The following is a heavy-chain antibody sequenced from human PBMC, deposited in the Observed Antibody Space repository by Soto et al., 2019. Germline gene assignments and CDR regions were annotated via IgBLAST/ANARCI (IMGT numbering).Heavy chain of an antibody. J-gene: IGHJ6*02. Sequence: ASVKVSCKASGGTFSSYALSWVRQAPGQGLEWMGGIIPIFGTANYAQKFQGRVTITADESTSTAYMELSSLRSEDTAVYYCARVEREGDGDYYYYGMDVWGQGTTVTVSS. CDR1: GGTFSSYA. V-gene: IGHV1-69*13. D-gene: IGHD3-16*01. CDR3: ARVEREGDGDYYYYGMDV. CDR2: IIPIFGTA.